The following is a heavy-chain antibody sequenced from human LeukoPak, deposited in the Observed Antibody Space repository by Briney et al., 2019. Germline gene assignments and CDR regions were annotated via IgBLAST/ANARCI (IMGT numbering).Heavy chain of an antibody. CDR2: IIPILGIA. CDR3: ARDGGATTTRFDY. CDR1: GCTFSSYA. Sequence: SVTVSCTASGCTFSSYAISWVRQAPGQGLEWMGRIIPILGIANYAQNVQGRVTITRDNSTSTAYMELSSLRSEDTAVYYCARDGGATTTRFDYWGQGTLVTVSS. J-gene: IGHJ4*02. D-gene: IGHD1-26*01. V-gene: IGHV1-69*04.